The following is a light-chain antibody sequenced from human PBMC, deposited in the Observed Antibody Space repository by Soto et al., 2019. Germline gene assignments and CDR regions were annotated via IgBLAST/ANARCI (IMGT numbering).Light chain of an antibody. CDR1: LGISNY. Sequence: DIQMTQSPSSRSASVGDRVTITCRASLGISNYLAWYQQKPGKVPKLLIYAASTLQSGVPSRFSGSGSGTYFTLTISSLQPEDVATYYCQKYNSAPWTFGQATKV. CDR3: QKYNSAPWT. J-gene: IGKJ1*01. CDR2: AAS. V-gene: IGKV1-27*01.